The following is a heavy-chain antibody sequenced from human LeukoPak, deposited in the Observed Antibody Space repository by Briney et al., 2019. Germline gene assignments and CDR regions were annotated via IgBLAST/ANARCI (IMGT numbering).Heavy chain of an antibody. CDR3: AKKVADCSSTSCYGLLDY. D-gene: IGHD2-2*01. CDR1: GFTFSSYP. CDR2: ISGSGGST. V-gene: IGHV3-23*01. Sequence: PGGSLRLSCAASGFTFSSYPMSWVRQAPGKGLEWVSAISGSGGSTYYADSVKGRFTISRDNSKNTLYLQMNSLRAEDTAVYYCAKKVADCSSTSCYGLLDYWGQGTLVTVSS. J-gene: IGHJ4*02.